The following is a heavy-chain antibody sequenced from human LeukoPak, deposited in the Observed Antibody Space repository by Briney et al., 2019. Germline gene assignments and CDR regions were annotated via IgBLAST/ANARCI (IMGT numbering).Heavy chain of an antibody. CDR2: IIPIFGTA. V-gene: IGHV1-69*05. D-gene: IGHD3-9*01. CDR1: GGTFSSYA. CDR3: ARDNPDILTD. Sequence: ASVKASCKASGGTFSSYAISWVRQAPGQGLEWMGRIIPIFGTANYAQKFQGRVTITTDESTSTAYMELSSLRSEDTAVYYCARDNPDILTDWGQGTLVTVSS. J-gene: IGHJ4*02.